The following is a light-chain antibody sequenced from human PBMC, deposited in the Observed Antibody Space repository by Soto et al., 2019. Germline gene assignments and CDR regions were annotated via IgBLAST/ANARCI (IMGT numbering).Light chain of an antibody. CDR1: QSVSSNY. CDR2: GAS. CDR3: QQYGSSPWT. J-gene: IGKJ1*01. V-gene: IGKV3-20*01. Sequence: EIVLTQSPGTLSLSPGERATLSCRASQSVSSNYLAWYRQKPGQAPRPLIYGASSRATGIPDRFSGSGAGTDFTLTISRLEPEDFAVYYCQQYGSSPWTFGQGTKVDI.